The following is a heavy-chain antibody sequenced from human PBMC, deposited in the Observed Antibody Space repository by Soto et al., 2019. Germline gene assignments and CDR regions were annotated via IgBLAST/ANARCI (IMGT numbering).Heavy chain of an antibody. CDR3: ARGHYDILPWYFDL. CDR2: IKQDGSEK. CDR1: GFTFSSYW. D-gene: IGHD3-9*01. J-gene: IGHJ2*01. Sequence: GGSLRLSCAASGFTFSSYWMTWVRQAPRKGLEWVANIKQDGSEKYYVDSVKGRFTISRDNAKNSLYLQMNSLRAEDTAVYYCARGHYDILPWYFDLWGRGTLVTVSS. V-gene: IGHV3-7*01.